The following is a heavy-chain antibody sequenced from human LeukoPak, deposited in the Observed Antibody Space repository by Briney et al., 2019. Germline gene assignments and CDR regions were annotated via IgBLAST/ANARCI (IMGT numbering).Heavy chain of an antibody. Sequence: GASVRVSCKASGGTFSSDAISWVRQAPGQWLEWMGGIIPIFGTANYAQKFQGRVTITADESTSTAYMELSSLRSEDTAVYYCARVGSSGWPFDYWGQGTLVTVSS. J-gene: IGHJ4*02. CDR3: ARVGSSGWPFDY. D-gene: IGHD6-19*01. CDR2: IIPIFGTA. CDR1: GGTFSSDA. V-gene: IGHV1-69*13.